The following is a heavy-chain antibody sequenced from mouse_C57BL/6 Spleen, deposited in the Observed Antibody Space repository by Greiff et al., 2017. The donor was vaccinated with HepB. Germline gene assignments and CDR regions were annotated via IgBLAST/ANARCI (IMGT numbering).Heavy chain of an antibody. CDR3: ASGGYGRSFFDY. CDR1: GFTFSDYG. CDR2: ISSGSSTI. D-gene: IGHD1-1*01. V-gene: IGHV5-17*01. J-gene: IGHJ2*01. Sequence: DVKLVESGGGLVKPGGSLKLSCAASGFTFSDYGMHWVRQAPEKGLEWVGYISSGSSTIYYADTVKGRITISRDNAKNTLFLQMTSLRSEDTAMYYCASGGYGRSFFDYWGQGTTLTVSS.